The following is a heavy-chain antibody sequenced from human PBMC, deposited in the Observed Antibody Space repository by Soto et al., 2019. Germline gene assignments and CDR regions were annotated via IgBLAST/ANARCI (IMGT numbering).Heavy chain of an antibody. V-gene: IGHV1-18*01. Sequence: QVQLVQSGAEAKKPGASVKVSCRASGYTFTSYGISWVRQAPGHGPEWMGRISTYNGNTNYVQKLQGRVTMTTDTSSNTAYLELRSLRYDDTAVYYCARDPGYSTTWHQAFDIWGQGTMVTVSS. D-gene: IGHD6-13*01. CDR2: ISTYNGNT. CDR3: ARDPGYSTTWHQAFDI. CDR1: GYTFTSYG. J-gene: IGHJ3*02.